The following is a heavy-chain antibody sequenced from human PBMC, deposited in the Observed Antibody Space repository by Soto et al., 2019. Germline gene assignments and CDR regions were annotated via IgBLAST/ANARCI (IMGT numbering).Heavy chain of an antibody. CDR2: ISAYNGNT. CDR3: ARGAAAGTNLGDLQFDY. CDR1: GYTFTSYG. J-gene: IGHJ4*02. D-gene: IGHD6-13*01. V-gene: IGHV1-18*01. Sequence: ASVKVSCKASGYTFTSYGISWVRQAPGQGLEWMGWISAYNGNTNYAQKLQGRVTMTTDTSTSTAYMELRSLRSDDTAVYYCARGAAAGTNLGDLQFDYWGQGTLVTVLL.